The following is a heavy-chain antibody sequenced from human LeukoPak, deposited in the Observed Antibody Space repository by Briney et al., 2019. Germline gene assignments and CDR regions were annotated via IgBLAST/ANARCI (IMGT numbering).Heavy chain of an antibody. Sequence: GGSLRLSCAASGFTFSSHAMHWVRQAPGKGLEYVSAISSNGGSTYYANSVKGRFTISRDNSKNTLYLQMGSLRAEDMAVYYCARAGSSDAFDIWGQGTMVTVSS. V-gene: IGHV3-64*01. J-gene: IGHJ3*02. CDR2: ISSNGGST. CDR3: ARAGSSDAFDI. D-gene: IGHD3-10*01. CDR1: GFTFSSHA.